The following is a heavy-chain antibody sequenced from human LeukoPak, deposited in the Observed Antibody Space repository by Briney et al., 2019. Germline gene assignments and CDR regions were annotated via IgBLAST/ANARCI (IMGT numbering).Heavy chain of an antibody. CDR1: GFTFSSYA. Sequence: GGSLRLSCAASGFTFSSYAMHWVRQAPGKGLEWVAVISYDGSNKYYADSVRGRFTISRDNSKNTLYLQMNSLRAEDTAVYYCARGDYSNYVDYWGQGTLVTVSS. J-gene: IGHJ4*02. CDR3: ARGDYSNYVDY. CDR2: ISYDGSNK. D-gene: IGHD4-11*01. V-gene: IGHV3-30-3*01.